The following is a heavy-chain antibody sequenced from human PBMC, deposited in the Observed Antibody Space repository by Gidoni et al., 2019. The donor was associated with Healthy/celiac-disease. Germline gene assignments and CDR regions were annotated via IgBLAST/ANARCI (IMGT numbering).Heavy chain of an antibody. CDR2: IKQDGSEK. Sequence: EVQLVESGGGLVQPGGSLRLSCAASGFTLSSYWMSWVRQAPGKGLEWVANIKQDGSEKYYVDSVKGRFTISRDNAKNSLYLQMNSLRAEDTAVYYCARDRNEITMVRGVIIAPLDYWGQGTLVTVSS. J-gene: IGHJ4*02. D-gene: IGHD3-10*01. CDR3: ARDRNEITMVRGVIIAPLDY. V-gene: IGHV3-7*01. CDR1: GFTLSSYW.